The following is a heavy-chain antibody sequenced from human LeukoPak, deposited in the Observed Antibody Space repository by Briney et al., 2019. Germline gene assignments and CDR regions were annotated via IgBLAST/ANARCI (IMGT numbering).Heavy chain of an antibody. CDR1: GFNFSAYG. CDR3: AKGRRGSSYVHYFDT. V-gene: IGHV3-30*18. D-gene: IGHD3-22*01. CDR2: ISFHGANE. Sequence: GGSLRLSCTASGFNFSAYGMHWVRQAPGKGLDWVAVISFHGANEYYADSVKGRFTISRDNSNNTLYLQMNSVRAEDTAVYYCAKGRRGSSYVHYFDTWGQGTLVTVFS. J-gene: IGHJ1*01.